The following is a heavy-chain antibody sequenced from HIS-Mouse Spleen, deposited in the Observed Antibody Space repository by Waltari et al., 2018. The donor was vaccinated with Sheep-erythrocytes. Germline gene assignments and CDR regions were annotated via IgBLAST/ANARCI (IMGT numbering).Heavy chain of an antibody. CDR2: IYSGGST. CDR1: GFTVSSNY. D-gene: IGHD6-13*01. V-gene: IGHV3-66*01. J-gene: IGHJ4*02. Sequence: AASGFTVSSNYMSWVRQAPGKWLEGVSVIYSGGSTSFADAVKGRFTISRDNSKNTLYLQMNSLRAEDTAVYYCARGGGSRIAADYWGQGTLVTVSS. CDR3: ARGGGSRIAADY.